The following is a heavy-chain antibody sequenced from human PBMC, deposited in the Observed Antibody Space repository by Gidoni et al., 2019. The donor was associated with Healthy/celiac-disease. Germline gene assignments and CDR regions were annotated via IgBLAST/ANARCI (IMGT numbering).Heavy chain of an antibody. J-gene: IGHJ6*02. CDR1: GFTFSSYS. V-gene: IGHV3-21*01. CDR3: ARAPGGFYGSGSYYNYYYGMDV. D-gene: IGHD3-10*01. Sequence: EVQLVESGGGLVKPGGSLRLSCAASGFTFSSYSMNGVRQAPGKGLDWVSSISSSSSYIYYADSVKGRFTISRDNAKNSLYLQMNSLRAEDTAVYYCARAPGGFYGSGSYYNYYYGMDVWGQGTTVTVSS. CDR2: ISSSSSYI.